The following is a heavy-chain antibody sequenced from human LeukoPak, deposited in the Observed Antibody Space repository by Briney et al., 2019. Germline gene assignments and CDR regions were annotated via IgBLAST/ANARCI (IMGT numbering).Heavy chain of an antibody. Sequence: GGSLRLSCAASGLTLSSYWMSWVRQAPGKGLEWVANINQDGSEKYYVDSVKGRFTVSRDNAKNSLYLQMNSLRVEDTAVHYCARGKFDFDYWGQGTLVTVSS. D-gene: IGHD3-16*01. CDR1: GLTLSSYW. CDR3: ARGKFDFDY. V-gene: IGHV3-7*01. J-gene: IGHJ4*02. CDR2: INQDGSEK.